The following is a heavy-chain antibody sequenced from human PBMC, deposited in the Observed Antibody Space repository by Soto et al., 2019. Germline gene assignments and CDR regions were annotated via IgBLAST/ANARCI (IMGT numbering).Heavy chain of an antibody. Sequence: PGGSLRLSCAASGFTFSNYAIHWVRLAPDRGLEWVAIISFDGNTDSYADSVKGRFTVSRDNSKNTVFLQMNSLRPEDTAVYYCARDNDGFFGVLVAASPSQHFDHSGLGPLVTVSS. J-gene: IGHJ4*02. V-gene: IGHV3-30-3*01. D-gene: IGHD2-15*01. CDR3: ARDNDGFFGVLVAASPSQHFDH. CDR1: GFTFSNYA. CDR2: ISFDGNTD.